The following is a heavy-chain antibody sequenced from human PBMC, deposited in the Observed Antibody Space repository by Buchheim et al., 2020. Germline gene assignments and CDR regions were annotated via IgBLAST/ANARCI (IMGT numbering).Heavy chain of an antibody. CDR1: GGSISSGGYY. Sequence: QVQLQESGPGLVKPSQTLSLTCTVSGGSISSGGYYWSWIRQHPGKGLEWIGYIYYSGSTYYNPSLKSRVTISVDTSKNQFSLKLSSVTAADTAVYYCATGEKKGVYYDSSGYYYGRPGPLDYWGQGTL. CDR3: ATGEKKGVYYDSSGYYYGRPGPLDY. D-gene: IGHD3-22*01. J-gene: IGHJ4*02. CDR2: IYYSGST. V-gene: IGHV4-31*03.